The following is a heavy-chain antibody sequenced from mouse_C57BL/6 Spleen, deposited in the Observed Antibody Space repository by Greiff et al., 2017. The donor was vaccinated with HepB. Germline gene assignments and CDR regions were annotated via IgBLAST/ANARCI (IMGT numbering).Heavy chain of an antibody. Sequence: EVQLQESGPGMVKPSQSLSLTCTVTGYSITSGYDWHWIRHFPGNKLEWMGYISYSGSTNYNPSLKSRISITHDTSKNHFFLKLNSVTTEDTATHYCARENYDYWYFDVWGTGTTVTVSS. D-gene: IGHD2-4*01. V-gene: IGHV3-1*01. CDR3: ARENYDYWYFDV. CDR2: ISYSGST. CDR1: GYSITSGYD. J-gene: IGHJ1*03.